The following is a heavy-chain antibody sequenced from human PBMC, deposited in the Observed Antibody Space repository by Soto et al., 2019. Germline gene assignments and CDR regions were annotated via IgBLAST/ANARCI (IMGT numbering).Heavy chain of an antibody. CDR3: ARVAPYYYGMDV. CDR2: ISSNGGST. J-gene: IGHJ6*02. V-gene: IGHV3-64*01. CDR1: GFTFSSYA. Sequence: HPGGSLRLSCAASGFTFSSYAMHWVRQAPGKGLEYVSAISSNGGSTYYANSVKGRFTISRDNSKNTLYLQMGSLRAEDMAVYYCARVAPYYYGMDVWGQGTTVTVSS.